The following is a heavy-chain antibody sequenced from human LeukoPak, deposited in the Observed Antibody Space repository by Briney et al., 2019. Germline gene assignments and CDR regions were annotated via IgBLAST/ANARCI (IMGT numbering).Heavy chain of an antibody. CDR1: GGTFSSYA. J-gene: IGHJ6*03. CDR2: IIPIFGTA. Sequence: SVKVSCKASGGTFSSYAISWVRQAPGQGLEWMGGIIPIFGTANYAQKFQGRVTITADESTSTAYMELSSLRSEDTAVYYCASRKVGATIYYYYYYMDVWGKGTTVTVSS. D-gene: IGHD1-26*01. CDR3: ASRKVGATIYYYYYYMDV. V-gene: IGHV1-69*13.